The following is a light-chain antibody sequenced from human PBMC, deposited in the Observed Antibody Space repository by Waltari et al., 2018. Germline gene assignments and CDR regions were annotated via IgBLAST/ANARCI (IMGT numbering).Light chain of an antibody. V-gene: IGKV3-20*01. J-gene: IGKJ5*01. CDR2: GTS. CDR1: QYVASID. Sequence: EIVLTQSPGTLSLSPSDRATLSCRASQYVASIDLAWYQQKPGQAPRLLIYGTSYRATGIPDRFSGSVSGTDFTLTISRLEPEDFAVYYCHQYGSSPITFGQGTRLGIK. CDR3: HQYGSSPIT.